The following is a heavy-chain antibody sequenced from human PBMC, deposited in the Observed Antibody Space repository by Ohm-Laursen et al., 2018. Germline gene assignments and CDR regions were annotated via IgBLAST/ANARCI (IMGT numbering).Heavy chain of an antibody. Sequence: SDTLSLTCAVYGGSISGYYCSWIRQPPGKGLEWIGEINHSGSTNYNPSLKSRVTISVDTSKNQFSLKLSSVTAADTAVYYCARANYYGSGNIYWGQGTLVTVSS. V-gene: IGHV4-34*01. D-gene: IGHD3-10*01. CDR3: ARANYYGSGNIY. CDR1: GGSISGYY. CDR2: INHSGST. J-gene: IGHJ4*02.